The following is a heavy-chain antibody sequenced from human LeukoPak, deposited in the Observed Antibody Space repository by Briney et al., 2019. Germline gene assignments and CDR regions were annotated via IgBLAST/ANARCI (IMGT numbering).Heavy chain of an antibody. CDR1: GFSFDGYG. CDR2: LWYGSDK. CDR3: ARDRMTTVTTGDAFDI. D-gene: IGHD4-17*01. V-gene: IGHV3-33*08. J-gene: IGHJ3*02. Sequence: GGSLRLSCAASGFSFDGYGMHWVRQAPGKGLEWVAGLWYGSDKYYADSVKGRFTISRDTSKKTLYLQMNSLRAEDTAVYYCARDRMTTVTTGDAFDIWGQGTMVTVSS.